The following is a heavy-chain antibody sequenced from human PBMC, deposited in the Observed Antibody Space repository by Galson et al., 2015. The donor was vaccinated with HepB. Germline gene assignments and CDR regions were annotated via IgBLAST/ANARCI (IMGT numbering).Heavy chain of an antibody. D-gene: IGHD6-13*01. CDR3: ARGGYSSSRYGWAFDI. CDR1: GDSVSSNSAA. V-gene: IGHV6-1*01. J-gene: IGHJ3*02. CDR2: TYYRSKWYN. Sequence: CAISGDSVSSNSAAWDWIRQSPSRGLEWLGRTYYRSKWYNDYAVSVKSRITINPDTSKNQFSLQLNSVTLEDTAVYYCARGGYSSSRYGWAFDIWGQGTMVTVSS.